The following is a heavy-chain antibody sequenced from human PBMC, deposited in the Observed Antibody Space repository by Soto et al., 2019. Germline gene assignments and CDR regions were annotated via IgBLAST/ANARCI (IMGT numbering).Heavy chain of an antibody. D-gene: IGHD1-26*01. V-gene: IGHV3-30*18. Sequence: PGGSLRLSCAASGFTFSSYGMHWVRQAPGKGLEWVAVISSDGSSKYYGDSVRGRFTISRDNSKNTLFLEMNSLRSEDTAVYYCAKDRGLAESGRWSHYYYGMDVWGQGTTVTVSS. CDR2: ISSDGSSK. CDR3: AKDRGLAESGRWSHYYYGMDV. J-gene: IGHJ6*02. CDR1: GFTFSSYG.